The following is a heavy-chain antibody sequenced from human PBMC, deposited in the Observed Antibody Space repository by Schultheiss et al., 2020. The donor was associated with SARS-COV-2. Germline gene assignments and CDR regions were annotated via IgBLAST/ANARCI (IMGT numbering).Heavy chain of an antibody. CDR1: GFTFSSYA. J-gene: IGHJ5*02. CDR2: ISYDGSNK. CDR3: ARGGGYDFWGNWFDP. V-gene: IGHV3-30*01. Sequence: GGSLRLSCAASGFTFSSYAMHWVRQAPGKGLEWVAVISYDGSNKYYADSVKGRFTISRDNSKNTLYLQMNSLRAEDTAVYYCARGGGYDFWGNWFDPWGQGTLVTVSS. D-gene: IGHD3-3*01.